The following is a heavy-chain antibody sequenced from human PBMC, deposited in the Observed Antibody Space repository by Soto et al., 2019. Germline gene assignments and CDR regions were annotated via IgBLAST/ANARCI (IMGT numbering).Heavy chain of an antibody. CDR1: GFTFRRYG. V-gene: IGHV3-33*01. CDR2: IWYDGSNI. J-gene: IGHJ4*02. D-gene: IGHD5-18*01. Sequence: GGSLRLSCAASGFTFRRYGMHWVRQAPGKGLEWVAVIWYDGSNIYYADSVKGRFTISRDNAKNSLYLQMNSLRAEDTAVYYCARDSGYSYGPLDYWGQGTLVTVSS. CDR3: ARDSGYSYGPLDY.